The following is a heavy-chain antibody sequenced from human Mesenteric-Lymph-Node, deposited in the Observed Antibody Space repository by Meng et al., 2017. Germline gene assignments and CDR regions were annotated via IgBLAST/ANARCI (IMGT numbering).Heavy chain of an antibody. J-gene: IGHJ4*02. Sequence: GESLKISCAASGFTFSDYTMHWVRQIPGKGLEWVSLISSTGAITYYADSVKGRFTISRDNSKYSLYLQMNSLRPEDTALYYCAKDKGSGSYYVFDYWGQGTLVTVSS. D-gene: IGHD1-26*01. CDR3: AKDKGSGSYYVFDY. CDR2: ISSTGAIT. V-gene: IGHV3-43*01. CDR1: GFTFSDYT.